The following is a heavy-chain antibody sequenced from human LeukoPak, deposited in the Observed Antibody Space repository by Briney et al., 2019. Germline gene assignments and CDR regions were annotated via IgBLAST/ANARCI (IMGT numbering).Heavy chain of an antibody. J-gene: IGHJ4*02. Sequence: SETLSLTCTVSGGXISSSSYYWGWIRQPPGKGLEWFGSIYYSGSTYYNTSLKSRVTISVDTSKNQFSLKLSSVTAADTAVYYCARQLEYSSGWFDYWGQGTLVTVSS. CDR1: GGXISSSSYY. CDR3: ARQLEYSSGWFDY. V-gene: IGHV4-39*01. CDR2: IYYSGST. D-gene: IGHD6-19*01.